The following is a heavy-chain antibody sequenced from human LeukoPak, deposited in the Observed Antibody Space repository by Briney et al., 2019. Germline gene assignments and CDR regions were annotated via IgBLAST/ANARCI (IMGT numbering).Heavy chain of an antibody. CDR1: GFTFSSYA. Sequence: PGRSLRLSCAASGFTFSSYAMHWVRQAPGKGLEWVAVIWYDGSNKYYADSVKGRFTISRDNSKNTLYLQMNSLRAEDTAVYYCARDSGSYADTDYWGQGTLVTVSS. CDR3: ARDSGSYADTDY. D-gene: IGHD1-26*01. J-gene: IGHJ4*02. CDR2: IWYDGSNK. V-gene: IGHV3-33*08.